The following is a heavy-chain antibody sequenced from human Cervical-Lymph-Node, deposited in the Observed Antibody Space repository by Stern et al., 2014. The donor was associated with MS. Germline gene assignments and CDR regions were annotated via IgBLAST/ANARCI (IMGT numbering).Heavy chain of an antibody. J-gene: IGHJ4*02. D-gene: IGHD3-9*01. Sequence: QLQESGAGLVQPSETLSLTCILSGCSISSSSYYWGWIRKATGKELEWTGAIHYAVTTAYNPSYQSRLTMSVDTSRNQFSVNLKSVTSTDTAVYSCARQAWILPGSDAGPLFWYWGQGIQVTVSS. V-gene: IGHV4-39*01. CDR3: ARQAWILPGSDAGPLFWY. CDR2: IHYAVTT. CDR1: GCSISSSSYY.